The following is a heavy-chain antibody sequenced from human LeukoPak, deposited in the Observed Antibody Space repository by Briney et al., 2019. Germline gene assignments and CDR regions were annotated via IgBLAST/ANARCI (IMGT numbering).Heavy chain of an antibody. CDR3: VRQENDVLTGYYLNY. D-gene: IGHD3-9*01. CDR2: IYYSGST. Sequence: PSETLSLTCTVSGGSLNSSSFYWGWIRQPPGKGLEWIGSIYYSGSTYYNPSLKGRVTISVDTSKNQFSLKLSSVTAADTSVYYCVRQENDVLTGYYLNYWGQGTLVTVSS. J-gene: IGHJ4*02. V-gene: IGHV4-39*01. CDR1: GGSLNSSSFY.